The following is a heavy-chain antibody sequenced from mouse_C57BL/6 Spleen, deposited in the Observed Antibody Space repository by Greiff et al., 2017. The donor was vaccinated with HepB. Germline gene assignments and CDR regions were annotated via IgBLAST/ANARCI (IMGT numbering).Heavy chain of an antibody. CDR3: ARSLYDYFDY. CDR2: INPNNGGT. CDR1: GYTFTDYY. J-gene: IGHJ2*01. D-gene: IGHD2-3*01. Sequence: EVQLQQSGPELVKPGASVKISCKASGYTFTDYYMNWVKQSPGKSLEWIGDINPNNGGTSYNQKFKGKATLTVDKSSSTAYMELRSLTSEDSAVYYCARSLYDYFDYWGQGTTLTVSS. V-gene: IGHV1-26*01.